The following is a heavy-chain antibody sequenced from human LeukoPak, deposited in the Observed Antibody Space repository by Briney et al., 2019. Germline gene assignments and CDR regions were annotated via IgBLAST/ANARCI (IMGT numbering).Heavy chain of an antibody. V-gene: IGHV4-4*07. CDR1: GGPISSYY. Sequence: PSETLSLTCTVSGGPISSYYWSWIRQPAGKGLEWIGRIYTSGSTNYNPSLTSRVTMSVDTSKNQFSLKLSSVTAADTAVYYCASQYYYDTLGAFDIWGQGTMVTVSS. D-gene: IGHD3-22*01. CDR3: ASQYYYDTLGAFDI. CDR2: IYTSGST. J-gene: IGHJ3*02.